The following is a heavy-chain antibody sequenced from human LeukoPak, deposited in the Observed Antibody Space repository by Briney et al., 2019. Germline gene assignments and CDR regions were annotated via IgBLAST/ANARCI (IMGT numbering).Heavy chain of an antibody. V-gene: IGHV4-30-2*01. J-gene: IGHJ3*02. Sequence: PSQTLSLTCAVSGGSISSGGYYWSWIRQPPGTGLEWIGEINHSGSTNYNPSLKSRVTISVDTSKNQFSLKLSPVTAADTAVYYCARGVPANYDILTGYYMHDAFDIWGQGTMVTVSS. D-gene: IGHD3-9*01. CDR1: GGSISSGGYY. CDR2: INHSGST. CDR3: ARGVPANYDILTGYYMHDAFDI.